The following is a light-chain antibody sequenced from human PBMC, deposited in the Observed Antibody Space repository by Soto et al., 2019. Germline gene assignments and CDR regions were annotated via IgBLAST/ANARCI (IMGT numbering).Light chain of an antibody. Sequence: QSLLTQPPSASGTPGQRVTISCSGSSSNIGGNPVVWYQQLPGTAPQLFIYDTDQRPSGVPDRFSGSKSGTAASLAISGLQYEDEADYYCAAFDDSLNGWVFGGGTKLTVL. J-gene: IGLJ3*02. CDR1: SSNIGGNP. V-gene: IGLV1-44*01. CDR2: DTD. CDR3: AAFDDSLNGWV.